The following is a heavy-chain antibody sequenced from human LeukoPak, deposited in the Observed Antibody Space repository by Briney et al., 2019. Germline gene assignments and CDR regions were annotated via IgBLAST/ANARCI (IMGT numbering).Heavy chain of an antibody. Sequence: PSETLSLTCTVSGGSISSYYWSWIRQPPGKGLEWIGYIYYSGSTNYNPSLKSRVTISVDTSKNQFSLKLSSVTAADTAVYYCARRRGYDSSGYYSHWGQGTVVSVSS. D-gene: IGHD3-22*01. CDR1: GGSISSYY. J-gene: IGHJ4*02. V-gene: IGHV4-59*08. CDR2: IYYSGST. CDR3: ARRRGYDSSGYYSH.